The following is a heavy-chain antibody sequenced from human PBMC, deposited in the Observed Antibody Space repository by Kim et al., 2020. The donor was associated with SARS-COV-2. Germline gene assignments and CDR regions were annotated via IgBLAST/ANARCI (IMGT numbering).Heavy chain of an antibody. Sequence: SETLSLTCTVSGGSISSSSYYWGWIRQPPGKGLEWIGSIYYSGSTYYNPSLKSRVTISVDTSKNQFSLKLSSVTAADTAVYYCARSIAAAGRGKERFDPWGQGTLVTVPS. CDR3: ARSIAAAGRGKERFDP. CDR2: IYYSGST. V-gene: IGHV4-39*07. J-gene: IGHJ5*02. CDR1: GGSISSSSYY. D-gene: IGHD6-13*01.